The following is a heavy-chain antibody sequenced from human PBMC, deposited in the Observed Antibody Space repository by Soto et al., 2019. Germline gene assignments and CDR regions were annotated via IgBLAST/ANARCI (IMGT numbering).Heavy chain of an antibody. D-gene: IGHD2-15*01. CDR3: AKDGLRYCSGGSCLNWFDP. J-gene: IGHJ5*02. CDR2: ISGSGGST. V-gene: IGHV3-23*01. CDR1: GFTISSYA. Sequence: GGSLRLSCAASGFTISSYAMSWVRQAPGKGLEWVSAISGSGGSTYYPDSVKCRFTISRDNSKNTLDLQMNSLRAEDTAVYYCAKDGLRYCSGGSCLNWFDPWGQGTLVTVSS.